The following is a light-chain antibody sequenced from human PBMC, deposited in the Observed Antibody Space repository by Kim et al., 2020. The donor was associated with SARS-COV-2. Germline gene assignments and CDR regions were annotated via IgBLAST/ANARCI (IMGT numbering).Light chain of an antibody. CDR3: QQYARFPQT. J-gene: IGKJ4*01. Sequence: ASTGDRVTIPCRASQGISTYLAWYQQKPGKGPKLLIYDASTLQGGVPSRFSGSGSGTDFSLSISDLQSEDFATYYCQQYARFPQTFGGGTKVDIK. V-gene: IGKV1-8*01. CDR2: DAS. CDR1: QGISTY.